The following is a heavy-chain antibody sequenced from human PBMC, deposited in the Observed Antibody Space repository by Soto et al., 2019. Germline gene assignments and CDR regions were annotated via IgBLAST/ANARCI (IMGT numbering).Heavy chain of an antibody. CDR1: GFTFSNDW. CDR3: ARFCSGGSCYPAFYYFYMDV. J-gene: IGHJ6*03. CDR2: IKQDGSEK. D-gene: IGHD2-15*01. Sequence: EVQLVESGGGLVQPGGSLRLSCVASGFTFSNDWMSWVRQAPGKGMEWVASIKQDGSEKYYMDSVKGRFTVSRDKAKNSLYLQMNSLRAEDTAVYYCARFCSGGSCYPAFYYFYMDVWGRGTAVTVSS. V-gene: IGHV3-7*01.